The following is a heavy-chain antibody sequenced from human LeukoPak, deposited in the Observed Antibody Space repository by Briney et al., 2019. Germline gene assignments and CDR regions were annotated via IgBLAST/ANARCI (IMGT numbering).Heavy chain of an antibody. CDR3: ARSQRGSLKLASYYYYYMDV. D-gene: IGHD6-6*01. V-gene: IGHV1-69*06. J-gene: IGHJ6*03. Sequence: GASVKVSCKASGGTFSSYAISWVRQAPGQGLEWMGGIIPIFGTANYAQKFQGRVTITADKSTSTAYMELSSLRSEDTAVYYCARSQRGSLKLASYYYYYMDVWGKGTTVTVSS. CDR2: IIPIFGTA. CDR1: GGTFSSYA.